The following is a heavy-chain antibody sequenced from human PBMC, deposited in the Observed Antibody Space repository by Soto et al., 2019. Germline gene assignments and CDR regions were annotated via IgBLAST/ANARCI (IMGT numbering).Heavy chain of an antibody. CDR2: IYYSGST. Sequence: SETLSLTCTVSGGSISSYYWSWIRQPPGKGLEWIGYIYYSGSTNYNPSLKSRVTISVDTSKNQFSLKLSSVTAADTAVYYCARVGRSSIAARPDYYYYYMDVWGKGTTVTVSS. CDR1: GGSISSYY. V-gene: IGHV4-59*01. CDR3: ARVGRSSIAARPDYYYYYMDV. J-gene: IGHJ6*03. D-gene: IGHD6-6*01.